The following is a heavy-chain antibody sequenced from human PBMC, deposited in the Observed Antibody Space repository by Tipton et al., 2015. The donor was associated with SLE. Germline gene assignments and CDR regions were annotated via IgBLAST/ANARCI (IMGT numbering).Heavy chain of an antibody. J-gene: IGHJ5*02. CDR3: ARDRFWSGYYGWFDP. CDR2: ISSSGSTI. V-gene: IGHV3-11*01. D-gene: IGHD3-3*01. CDR1: GFTFSDYY. Sequence: SLRLSCAASGFTFSDYYMSWIRQAPGKGLEWVSYISSSGSTIYYADSVKGRFTTSRDNAKNSLYLQMNSLRAEDTAVYYCARDRFWSGYYGWFDPWGQGTLVTVSS.